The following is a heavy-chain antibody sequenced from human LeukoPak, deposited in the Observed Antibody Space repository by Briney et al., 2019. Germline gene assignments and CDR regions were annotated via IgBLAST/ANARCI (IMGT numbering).Heavy chain of an antibody. D-gene: IGHD1-26*01. CDR2: ISSSSTYI. Sequence: NPGGSLRLSCAASGFAFSGYSMNWVRQAPGKGLEWVSSISSSSTYIYHADSMKGRFTISRDNAKNSLYLQMNSLRAEDTAVYYCARVREDSTVGATYPDYWGQGTLVTVSS. J-gene: IGHJ4*02. CDR1: GFAFSGYS. CDR3: ARVREDSTVGATYPDY. V-gene: IGHV3-21*01.